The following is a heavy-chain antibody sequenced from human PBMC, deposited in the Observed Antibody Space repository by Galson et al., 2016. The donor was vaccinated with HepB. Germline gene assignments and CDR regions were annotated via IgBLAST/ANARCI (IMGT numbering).Heavy chain of an antibody. J-gene: IGHJ6*02. CDR1: GFTFSRYG. Sequence: SLRLSCAASGFTFSRYGVHWVRQAPGKGLEWVAVISDDGNNEEYVDSVKGRFSISRDNSKNTLYLQMNSLKTEDTAVYYCAKGPHEVVVASDTEGLYAMDAWGQGTTVTVSS. D-gene: IGHD2-15*01. CDR3: AKGPHEVVVASDTEGLYAMDA. V-gene: IGHV3-30*18. CDR2: ISDDGNNE.